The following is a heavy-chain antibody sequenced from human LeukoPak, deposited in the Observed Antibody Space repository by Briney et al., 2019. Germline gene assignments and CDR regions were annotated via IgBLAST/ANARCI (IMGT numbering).Heavy chain of an antibody. CDR3: ARESPNILVVPAAMDYFDY. D-gene: IGHD2-2*01. Sequence: PGGSLRLSCAASGFTFSSYWMSWVRQAPGKGLEWVANIKQDGSEKYYVDSVKGRFTISRDNVKNSLYLQMNSLRAEDTAVYYCARESPNILVVPAAMDYFDYWGQGTLVTVSS. CDR2: IKQDGSEK. CDR1: GFTFSSYW. V-gene: IGHV3-7*01. J-gene: IGHJ4*02.